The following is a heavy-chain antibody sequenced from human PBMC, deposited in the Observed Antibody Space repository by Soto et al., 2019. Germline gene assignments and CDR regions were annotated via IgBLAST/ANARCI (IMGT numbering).Heavy chain of an antibody. CDR3: ASGWETTVNHYDMVV. Sequence: ASVKVSCKASGYTFTGYYMHWVRQARGQGLEWMGWIDPNSGVTNYAQKFQDRVTMTRDTSISTAYMELSRLRSDDTAVYYCASGWETTVNHYDMVVLGKGTTVSVCS. D-gene: IGHD4-17*01. V-gene: IGHV1-2*02. CDR1: GYTFTGYY. J-gene: IGHJ6*04. CDR2: IDPNSGVT.